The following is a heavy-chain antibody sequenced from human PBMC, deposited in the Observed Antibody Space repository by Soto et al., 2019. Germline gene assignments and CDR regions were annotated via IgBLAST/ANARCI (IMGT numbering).Heavy chain of an antibody. Sequence: QVQLQESGPGLVKPSDTLSLTCGVSGSSINSNNWWAWIRQPPGKGLEWVGYIFSTGNTIYNPSLMSRLSMSVDTSNNQFSLRLNSVTAVDTAVYFCASKPNSLYYFDFWGQGTLVTVSS. CDR1: GSSINSNNW. J-gene: IGHJ4*02. V-gene: IGHV4-28*01. CDR3: ASKPNSLYYFDF. D-gene: IGHD5-18*01. CDR2: IFSTGNT.